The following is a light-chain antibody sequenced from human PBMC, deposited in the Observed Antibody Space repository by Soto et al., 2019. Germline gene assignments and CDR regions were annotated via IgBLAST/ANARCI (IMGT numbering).Light chain of an antibody. CDR3: MQALQTPYT. V-gene: IGKV2-28*01. CDR2: LGP. Sequence: EIVMTQSPPSLTVTPGEPASISCRSSQRLLHSNGNHFLDWYLQKPGQSPQLLIYLGPYRASGVPDRVSGSGAGTDFTLKITRVEAEDVGIYYCMQALQTPYTFGQGTKVDIK. J-gene: IGKJ2*01. CDR1: QRLLHSNGNHF.